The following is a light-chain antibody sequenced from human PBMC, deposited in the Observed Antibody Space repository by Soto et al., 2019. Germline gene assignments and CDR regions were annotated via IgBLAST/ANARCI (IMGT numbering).Light chain of an antibody. Sequence: QSALTQPASVSGSPGQSITISCAGTSSDVGGYTYVSWYQQHPGKAPKLMIYDVSNRPSGVSNRFSGSKSGNTASLTISGLQAEDEADYYCTSYTSSSTPYVFGGCTKLTVL. CDR2: DVS. CDR1: SSDVGGYTY. J-gene: IGLJ7*01. V-gene: IGLV2-14*01. CDR3: TSYTSSSTPYV.